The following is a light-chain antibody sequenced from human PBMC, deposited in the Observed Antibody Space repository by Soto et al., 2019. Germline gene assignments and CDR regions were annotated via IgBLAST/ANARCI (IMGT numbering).Light chain of an antibody. CDR1: HSISSS. CDR2: LAS. Sequence: DIQMTQSPSTLSASVGDRITITCRASHSISSSLAWYQQKPGKAPKLMIYLASNLQSGVPSRFGGAGSGTEFTLTISSVQPDDFATYYCQQYNTYSRTFGQGTKVDIK. J-gene: IGKJ1*01. V-gene: IGKV1-5*03. CDR3: QQYNTYSRT.